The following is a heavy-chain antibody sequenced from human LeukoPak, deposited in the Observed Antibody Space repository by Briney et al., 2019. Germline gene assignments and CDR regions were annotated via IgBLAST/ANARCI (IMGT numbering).Heavy chain of an antibody. D-gene: IGHD3-3*01. V-gene: IGHV4-4*07. J-gene: IGHJ5*02. Sequence: SETLSLTCTVSGDSISSYYWSWIRQPAGKGLEWIGRIYTSENTNYNPSLKTRVTMSVDRSKNQFSLKLSSVTAADTAVNYCARERGYCFEPWGQGMLVTVSS. CDR1: GDSISSYY. CDR2: IYTSENT. CDR3: ARERGYCFEP.